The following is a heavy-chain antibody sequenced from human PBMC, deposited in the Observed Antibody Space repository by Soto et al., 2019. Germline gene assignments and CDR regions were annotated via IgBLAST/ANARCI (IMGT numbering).Heavy chain of an antibody. J-gene: IGHJ2*01. CDR3: AKPPGTTSMGYFDL. CDR1: GFTFSSYS. Sequence: EVQLLESGGGLVQPGGSLRLSCAASGFTFSSYSVSWVRQAPGKGLEWVSAISGSGASTYYADSVKGRFTISRDNSKDSLYRQLHNMRAEDTAVYYCAKPPGTTSMGYFDLWGRGTLVTVSS. CDR2: ISGSGAST. D-gene: IGHD1-7*01. V-gene: IGHV3-23*01.